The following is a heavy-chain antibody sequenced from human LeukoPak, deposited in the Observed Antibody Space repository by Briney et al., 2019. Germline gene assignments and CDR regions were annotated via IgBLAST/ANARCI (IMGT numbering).Heavy chain of an antibody. D-gene: IGHD3-22*01. V-gene: IGHV3-7*01. J-gene: IGHJ4*02. CDR3: ASEDSSGYYPFDY. CDR1: GFTFSSYW. CDR2: IGEDGSEK. Sequence: GGSLRLSCAASGFTFSSYWMTWVRQPPGKGLEWVANIGEDGSEKYYVDSVKGRFTISRDNAKNSLYLQVNSLRAEDTAVYYCASEDSSGYYPFDYWGQGTLVTVSS.